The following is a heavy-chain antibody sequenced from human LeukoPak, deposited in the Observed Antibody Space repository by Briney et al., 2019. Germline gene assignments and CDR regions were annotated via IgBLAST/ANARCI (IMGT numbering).Heavy chain of an antibody. D-gene: IGHD5-24*01. J-gene: IGHJ3*01. CDR3: ARFRDAYSP. CDR1: GGSISTGAFS. V-gene: IGHV4-30-4*07. Sequence: PSETLSLTCAVSGGSISTGAFSWYWLRQTPGQGPEWIGYIYSSGSSYYNPSLQSRFIISVDTSKNQLSLRVTSVTAADTAVYYCARFRDAYSPWGQGTMVTVSS. CDR2: IYSSGSS.